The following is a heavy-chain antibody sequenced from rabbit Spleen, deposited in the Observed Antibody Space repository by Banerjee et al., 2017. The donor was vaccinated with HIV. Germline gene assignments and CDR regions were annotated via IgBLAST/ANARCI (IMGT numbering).Heavy chain of an antibody. CDR1: GFSFSNKAV. D-gene: IGHD6-1*01. V-gene: IGHV1S45*01. CDR2: INAVTGKA. J-gene: IGHJ4*01. CDR3: AKMRYGSYGYFDL. Sequence: EQLLESGGGLVKPEGSLKLSCTASGFSFSNKAVMCWVRQAPGKGLEWIACINAVTGKAVYASWAKGRFTFSKTSSTTVTLQMTSLTAADTATYFCAKMRYGSYGYFDLWGQGTLVTVS.